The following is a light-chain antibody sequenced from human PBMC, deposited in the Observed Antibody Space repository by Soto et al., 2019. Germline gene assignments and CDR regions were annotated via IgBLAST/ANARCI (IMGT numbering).Light chain of an antibody. CDR1: QSVSSN. V-gene: IGKV3-15*01. Sequence: EIGMTQSPATLSVSPGETATLSCRASQSVSSNLAWYQQKPGQAPRLLIYGASTRATGIPATFSGSGSGTEFTLTISSLQSEDLAVYYCQHYNNWPPWTFGQGTNV. CDR2: GAS. J-gene: IGKJ1*01. CDR3: QHYNNWPPWT.